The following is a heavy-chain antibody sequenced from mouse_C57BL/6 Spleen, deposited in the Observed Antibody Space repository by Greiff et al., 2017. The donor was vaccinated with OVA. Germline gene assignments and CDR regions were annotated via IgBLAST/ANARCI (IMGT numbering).Heavy chain of an antibody. CDR1: GFTFSDAW. CDR3: TTLLRRDYYAMDY. D-gene: IGHD1-1*01. V-gene: IGHV6-6*01. CDR2: IRNKANNHAT. J-gene: IGHJ4*01. Sequence: EVHLVESGGGLVQPGGSMKLSCAASGFTFSDAWMDWVRQSPEKGLEWVAEIRNKANNHATYYAESVKGRFTISRDDSKSSVYLQMNSLRAEDTGIYYCTTLLRRDYYAMDYWGQGTSVTVSS.